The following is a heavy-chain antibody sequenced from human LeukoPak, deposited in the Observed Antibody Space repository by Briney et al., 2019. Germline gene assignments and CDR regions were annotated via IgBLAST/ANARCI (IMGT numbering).Heavy chain of an antibody. V-gene: IGHV4-34*01. CDR2: IYYSGST. J-gene: IGHJ4*02. CDR1: GGSFSGYY. CDR3: AGPRDYFDY. Sequence: SETLSLTCAVYGGSFSGYYWSWIRQPPGKGLEWIGSIYYSGSTYYNPSLKSRVTISVDTSKNQFSLKLSSVTAADTAVYYCAGPRDYFDYWGQGTLVTVSS.